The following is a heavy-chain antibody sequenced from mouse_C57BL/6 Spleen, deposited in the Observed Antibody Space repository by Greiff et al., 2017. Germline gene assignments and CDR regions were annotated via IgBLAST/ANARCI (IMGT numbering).Heavy chain of an antibody. D-gene: IGHD1-1*01. CDR1: GFSLTSYA. J-gene: IGHJ2*01. CDR2: IWTGGGT. CDR3: ARSLYYGSSYDYFDY. V-gene: IGHV2-9-1*01. Sequence: QVQLQQSGPGLVAPSQSLSITCTVSGFSLTSYAISWVRQPPGKGLEWLGVIWTGGGTNYNSALKSRLSISKDNSKSQVFLKMNSRQTDDTARYYCARSLYYGSSYDYFDYWGHGTTLTVSS.